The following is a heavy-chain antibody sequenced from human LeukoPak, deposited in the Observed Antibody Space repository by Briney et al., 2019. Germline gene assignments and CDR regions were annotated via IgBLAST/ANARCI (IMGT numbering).Heavy chain of an antibody. CDR2: INHRGHP. V-gene: IGHV4-34*01. CDR1: GGPFTGYH. D-gene: IGHD4-23*01. CDR3: ARDPTTVVTVPYYFDF. J-gene: IGHJ4*02. Sequence: PSETLSLTCAVYGGPFTGYHWNWIRQSPQRGLEWIGEINHRGHPHYNPSLESRLTISVDTSKNQFSLTLKSVTAADTAVYYCARDPTTVVTVPYYFDFWGQGTPVTVSS.